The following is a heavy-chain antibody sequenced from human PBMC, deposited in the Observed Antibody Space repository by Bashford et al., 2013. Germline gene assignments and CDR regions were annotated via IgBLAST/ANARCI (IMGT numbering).Heavy chain of an antibody. CDR1: GYSFTSYW. Sequence: GESLKISCKGSGYSFTSYWIGWVRQMPGKGLEWMGIIYPGDSDTRYSPSFQGQVTFSADKTISTAYLQWSSLKASDTAMYYCARQNGYCSGGRCNWYLDLWGRGTLVTVSS. J-gene: IGHJ2*01. CDR3: ARQNGYCSGGRCNWYLDL. CDR2: IYPGDSDT. V-gene: IGHV5-51*01. D-gene: IGHD2-15*01.